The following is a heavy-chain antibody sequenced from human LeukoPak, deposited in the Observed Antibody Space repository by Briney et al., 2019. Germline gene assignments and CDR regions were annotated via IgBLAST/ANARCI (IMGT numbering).Heavy chain of an antibody. V-gene: IGHV4-30-4*08. J-gene: IGHJ3*02. CDR3: ARQPSTRYCSSATCYTLDI. D-gene: IGHD2-2*02. CDR2: ISHSGNS. Sequence: PSETLSLTCTVSGGSISSGDYYWSWIRQPPGKGLEWIGYISHSGNSYFNPSLKSRIILSVDTSKHQFSLKLSSVTAADTAVYYCARQPSTRYCSSATCYTLDIWGQGTMVTVSS. CDR1: GGSISSGDYY.